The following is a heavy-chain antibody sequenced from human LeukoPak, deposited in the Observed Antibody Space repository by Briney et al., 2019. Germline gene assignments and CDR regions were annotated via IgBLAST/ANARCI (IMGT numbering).Heavy chain of an antibody. CDR1: GVSVGTGGYS. Sequence: PSETLSLTCAVSGVSVGTGGYSWNWVRQPPGKGLEWIGYIYHSGSSFYNPSLKSRLTIPMDRSKNQFSLKLSSMTAADTAVYYCVSAYCGGDCYHSLLTDWGQGALVTVSS. CDR2: IYHSGSS. CDR3: VSAYCGGDCYHSLLTD. D-gene: IGHD2-21*02. J-gene: IGHJ4*02. V-gene: IGHV4-30-2*01.